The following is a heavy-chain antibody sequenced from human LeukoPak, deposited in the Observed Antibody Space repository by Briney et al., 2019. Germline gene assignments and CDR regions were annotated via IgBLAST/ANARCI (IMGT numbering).Heavy chain of an antibody. V-gene: IGHV3-11*01. CDR1: GFTFSDYY. D-gene: IGHD3-3*02. CDR2: ISSSGSTI. CDR3: TTGVSIFGVVTLQFDY. J-gene: IGHJ4*02. Sequence: PGGSLRLSCAASGFTFSDYYMSWIRQAPGKGLEWVSYISSSGSTIYYADSVKGRFTISRDNAKNSLYLQMNSLKTEDTAVYYCTTGVSIFGVVTLQFDYWGQGTLVTVSS.